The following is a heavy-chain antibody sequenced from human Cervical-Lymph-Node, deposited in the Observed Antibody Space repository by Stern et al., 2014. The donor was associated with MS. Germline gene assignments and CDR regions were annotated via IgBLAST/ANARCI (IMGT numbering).Heavy chain of an antibody. CDR1: GFTFTHYT. D-gene: IGHD3-9*01. Sequence: EVQLVESGGGLVKPGESLGLSCAASGFTFTHYTMAWVRQAPGTGPEWDSSISDYDTSIYFAGSVRGRFTIYRDNAKKSLYLQMHSLRAEDTAVYYCATLVTLTGPIENWGQGTLVTVSS. V-gene: IGHV3-21*01. CDR2: ISDYDTSI. CDR3: ATLVTLTGPIEN. J-gene: IGHJ1*01.